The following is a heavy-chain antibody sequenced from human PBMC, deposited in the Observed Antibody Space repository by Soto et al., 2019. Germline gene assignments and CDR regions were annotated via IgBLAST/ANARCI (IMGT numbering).Heavy chain of an antibody. CDR1: GFIFSNAW. Sequence: GSLRLSCAASGFIFSNAWINWVRQAPGKGLEWIGYIYYSGSTNYNPSLKSRVTISVDTSKNQFSLKLSSVTAADTAVYYCARSPPSTVTTEFDYWGQGTLVTVSS. V-gene: IGHV4-59*01. CDR3: ARSPPSTVTTEFDY. D-gene: IGHD4-17*01. J-gene: IGHJ4*02. CDR2: IYYSGST.